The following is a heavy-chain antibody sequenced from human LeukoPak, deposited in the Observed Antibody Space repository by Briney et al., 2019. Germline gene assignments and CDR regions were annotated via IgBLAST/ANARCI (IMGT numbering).Heavy chain of an antibody. V-gene: IGHV1-2*06. CDR3: ARDRPHRIAAAGTSLDY. J-gene: IGHJ4*02. Sequence: ASVKVSCKASGYTFTGYYMHWVRQAPGQGLEWMGRINPNSGGTNYAQKFQGRVTMTRDTSISTAYMELSRLRSDDTAVYYCARDRPHRIAAAGTSLDYWGQGTLVTVSS. CDR2: INPNSGGT. D-gene: IGHD6-13*01. CDR1: GYTFTGYY.